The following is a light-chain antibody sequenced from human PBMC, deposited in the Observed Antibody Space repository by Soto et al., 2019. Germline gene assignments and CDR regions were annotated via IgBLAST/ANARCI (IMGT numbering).Light chain of an antibody. CDR2: EVS. Sequence: QSALTQPASVSGSPVQSITISCTGTSSDVGGYNYVSWYQQHPGKAPKLMIYEVSNRPSGVSNRFSGSKSGNTASLTISWLQAEDEADYYCSSYTSSSTVVFGGGTKLTVL. CDR3: SSYTSSSTVV. V-gene: IGLV2-14*01. J-gene: IGLJ2*01. CDR1: SSDVGGYNY.